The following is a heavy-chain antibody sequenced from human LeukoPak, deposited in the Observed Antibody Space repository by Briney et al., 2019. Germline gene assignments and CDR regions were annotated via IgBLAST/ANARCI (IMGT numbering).Heavy chain of an antibody. CDR2: IYYSGST. V-gene: IGHV4-30-4*08. CDR1: GGSISSGDYY. J-gene: IGHJ5*02. CDR3: ARDATVTTNWFDP. Sequence: SETLSLTCTVSGGSISSGDYYWSWIRQPPGKGLEWIGYIYYSGSTNYNPSLKSRVTISVDTSKNQFSLKLSSVTAADTAVYYCARDATVTTNWFDPWGQGTLVIVSS. D-gene: IGHD4-11*01.